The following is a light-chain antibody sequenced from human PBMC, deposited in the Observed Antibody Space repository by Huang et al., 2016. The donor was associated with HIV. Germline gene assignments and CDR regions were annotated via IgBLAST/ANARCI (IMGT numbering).Light chain of an antibody. V-gene: IGKV3-11*01. CDR1: QSGSSH. J-gene: IGKJ4*01. CDR2: DTS. CDR3: QQRSNWPLT. Sequence: EIVLTQSPVTLSLFPGERATLSCRASQSGSSHLVWFQQKTGQAPRLLIYDTSNRATGIPPRFSGSGSGTDFTRTISSLEPEDFAVYYCQQRSNWPLTFGGGTKVEIK.